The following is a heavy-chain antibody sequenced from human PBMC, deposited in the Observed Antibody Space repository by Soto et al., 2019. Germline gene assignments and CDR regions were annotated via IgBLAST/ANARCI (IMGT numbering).Heavy chain of an antibody. J-gene: IGHJ4*02. CDR3: ARTLPNRQLFDS. Sequence: SETLSLTCTVSGGSISSNYWGWTRQSPDKGLEWIGYIYNSGRYNYNPSLESRLTISIDTSKNQFSLRLASVTAADTAVYYCARTLPNRQLFDSWSQGTLVTVSS. V-gene: IGHV4-59*01. D-gene: IGHD1-1*01. CDR2: IYNSGRY. CDR1: GGSISSNY.